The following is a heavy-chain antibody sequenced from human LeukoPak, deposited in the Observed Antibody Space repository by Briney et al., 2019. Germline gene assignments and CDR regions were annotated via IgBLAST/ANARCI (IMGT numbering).Heavy chain of an antibody. V-gene: IGHV4-61*08. D-gene: IGHD3-10*01. CDR3: ARSSNYYGSGSYFDY. Sequence: PSETLSLTCSVSGDSVSSGGFCWSWIRQPPGKGLEWIGHVHYSGSTNYNPSLKSRVTISVDTSKKQFSLKLSSVTAADTAVYYCARSSNYYGSGSYFDYWGQGTLITVSS. J-gene: IGHJ4*02. CDR1: GDSVSSGGFC. CDR2: VHYSGST.